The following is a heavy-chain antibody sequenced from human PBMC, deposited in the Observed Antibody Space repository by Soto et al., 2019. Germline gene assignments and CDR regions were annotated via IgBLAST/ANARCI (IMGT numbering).Heavy chain of an antibody. Sequence: QVQLVESGGGVVQPGRSLRLSCAASGFTFSSYGMHWVRQAPGKGLEWVAVISYDGSNKYYADSVKGRFTISRDNSKNTLYLQMNSLRAEDTAVYYCAKDGRVTIFGVVLYYYYYYMAVWGKGTTVTVSS. V-gene: IGHV3-30*18. CDR3: AKDGRVTIFGVVLYYYYYYMAV. CDR2: ISYDGSNK. J-gene: IGHJ6*03. D-gene: IGHD3-3*01. CDR1: GFTFSSYG.